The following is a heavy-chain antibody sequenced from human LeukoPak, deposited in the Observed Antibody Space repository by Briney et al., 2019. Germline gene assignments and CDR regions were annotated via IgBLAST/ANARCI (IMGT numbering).Heavy chain of an antibody. Sequence: ESGPALVKPTQTLTLTCTFSGFSLSTSGMCVGWIRQPPGKALEWLARIDWDDDKYYNTSLKTRLTIFKDTSKNQVVLTMTNMDPVDTATYYCARRVTMIGAFDIWGQGTMVTVSS. J-gene: IGHJ3*02. CDR3: ARRVTMIGAFDI. CDR2: IDWDDDK. CDR1: GFSLSTSGMC. D-gene: IGHD3-10*02. V-gene: IGHV2-70*11.